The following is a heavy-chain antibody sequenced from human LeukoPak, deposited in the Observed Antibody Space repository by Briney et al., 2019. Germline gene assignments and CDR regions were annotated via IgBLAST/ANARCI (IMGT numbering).Heavy chain of an antibody. D-gene: IGHD3-10*01. J-gene: IGHJ4*02. V-gene: IGHV4-31*03. CDR1: GGSINSGSYY. CDR2: IYHSGST. Sequence: PSETLSLTCTVSGGSINSGSYYWSWIRQHPGKGLEWIGYIYHSGSTYYNPSLKSRVTISVDTSKNQFSLKLSSVTAADTAVFYCARGPPYGSGSYYSVWGQGTLVTVSS. CDR3: ARGPPYGSGSYYSV.